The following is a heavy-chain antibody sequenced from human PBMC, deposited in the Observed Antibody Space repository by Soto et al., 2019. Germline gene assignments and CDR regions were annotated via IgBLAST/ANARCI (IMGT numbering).Heavy chain of an antibody. CDR1: GFSFSNAW. D-gene: IGHD3-16*01. CDR3: TAXLGEFFPLDY. CDR2: IKSRADGGTT. V-gene: IGHV3-15*01. J-gene: IGHJ4*02. Sequence: EVQLVESGGDFVKPGGSLRVSCAVSGFSFSNAWMSWVRQAPGKGLEWVGRIKSRADGGTTDYTAPVKGRFTISRDDSKNTVFLQMNSLKTEDTAVYYCTAXLGEFFPLDYWGQGTLVTVSS.